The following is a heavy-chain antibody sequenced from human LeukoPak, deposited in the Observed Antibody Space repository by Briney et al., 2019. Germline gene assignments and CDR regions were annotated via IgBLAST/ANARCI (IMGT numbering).Heavy chain of an antibody. V-gene: IGHV3-30*18. J-gene: IGHJ4*02. D-gene: IGHD6-19*01. CDR1: GFTVSTTY. CDR3: AKEGAVTGSMWFDY. CDR2: ISSDGGTD. Sequence: GGSLRLSCAASGFTVSTTYMSWARQPPGKGLEWVAVISSDGGTDYYADSVKGRFTISRDNSKNTVYVQMNSLRAEDTAVYYCAKEGAVTGSMWFDYWGQGTLATVSS.